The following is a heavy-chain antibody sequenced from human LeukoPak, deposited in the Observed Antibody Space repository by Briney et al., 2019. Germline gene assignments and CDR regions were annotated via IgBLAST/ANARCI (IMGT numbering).Heavy chain of an antibody. V-gene: IGHV3-15*01. J-gene: IGHJ4*02. D-gene: IGHD3-22*01. CDR1: GFTFSNAW. CDR2: IKRRSDGSTT. Sequence: GGSLRLSCAASGFTFSNAWMSWVRQAPGKGLEGIGRIKRRSDGSTTDYAAPVKGRFTISRDASKNTLYLQINSLKTEDTAVYYCTTVGLSGYYDSRGYYYFDYWGQGTLVTVSS. CDR3: TTVGLSGYYDSRGYYYFDY.